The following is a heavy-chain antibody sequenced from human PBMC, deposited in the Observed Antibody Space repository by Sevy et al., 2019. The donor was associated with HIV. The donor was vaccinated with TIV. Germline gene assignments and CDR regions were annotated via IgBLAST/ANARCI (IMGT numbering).Heavy chain of an antibody. V-gene: IGHV4-61*01. D-gene: IGHD1-26*01. CDR3: ARMGGLTDYGMDV. J-gene: IGHJ6*02. CDR1: GGSVTSSSYY. Sequence: SETLSLTCTVSGGSVTSSSYYWTWIRQPPGKGLECIGYISYTGTTNYNPSLKSRVTISVDTSKKQFSLKLSSVTAADTAMYYCARMGGLTDYGMDVWAKGPRSPSP. CDR2: ISYTGTT.